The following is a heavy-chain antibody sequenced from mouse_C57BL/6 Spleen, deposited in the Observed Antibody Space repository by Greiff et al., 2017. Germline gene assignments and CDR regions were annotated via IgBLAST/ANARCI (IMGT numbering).Heavy chain of an antibody. V-gene: IGHV1-55*01. D-gene: IGHD2-4*01. CDR2: IYPGSGST. Sequence: QVQLKQPGAELVKPGASVKMSCKASGYTFTSYWITWVKQRPGQGLEWIGDIYPGSGSTNYNEKFKSKATLTVDSSYSTAYMQLSSLTSEDAAVYNCARVYYDYNYYAMDYWGKGTSVTVSS. J-gene: IGHJ4*01. CDR1: GYTFTSYW. CDR3: ARVYYDYNYYAMDY.